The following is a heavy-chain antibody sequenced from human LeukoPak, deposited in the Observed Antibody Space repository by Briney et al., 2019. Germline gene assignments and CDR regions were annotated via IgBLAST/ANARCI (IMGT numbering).Heavy chain of an antibody. CDR2: GSRSGGTT. J-gene: IGHJ4*02. CDR1: GFTFREYA. V-gene: IGHV3-23*01. Sequence: GGSLRLSCAVSGFTFREYAMTWVRQDPRQGLEWLAIGSRSGGTTFDADPLKRGYTTYRDNCRNTRSIQIKVLKTADTTVDYSSTAVGALFDHWGQGNLVSVS. CDR3: STAVGALFDH. D-gene: IGHD1-26*01.